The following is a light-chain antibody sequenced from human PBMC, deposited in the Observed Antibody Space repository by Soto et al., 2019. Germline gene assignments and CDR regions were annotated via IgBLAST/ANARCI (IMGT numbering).Light chain of an antibody. CDR3: SSYAGSKNYV. Sequence: QSALTQPASVSGSPGQSITISYTGSTSDVGAYNYVSWYQQHPGKAPKLMIYEVSKRPSGVPDRFSGSKSGNTASLTVSGLHAEDEADYYCSSYAGSKNYVFGTGTKLTVL. V-gene: IGLV2-8*01. CDR1: TSDVGAYNY. CDR2: EVS. J-gene: IGLJ1*01.